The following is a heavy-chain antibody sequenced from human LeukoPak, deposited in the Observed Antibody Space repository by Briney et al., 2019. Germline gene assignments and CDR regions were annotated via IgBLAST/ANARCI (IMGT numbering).Heavy chain of an antibody. CDR2: IYSGGST. J-gene: IGHJ4*02. Sequence: PGGSLRLSCAASGFTVSSNYMSWVRQAPGKGLEWVSVIYSGGSTYYADSVKGRFTISRDNSKNTLYLQMNSLRAEDTAVYYCARDGDSGSYYTLWYWGQGTLVTVSS. CDR3: ARDGDSGSYYTLWY. D-gene: IGHD1-26*01. V-gene: IGHV3-66*01. CDR1: GFTVSSNY.